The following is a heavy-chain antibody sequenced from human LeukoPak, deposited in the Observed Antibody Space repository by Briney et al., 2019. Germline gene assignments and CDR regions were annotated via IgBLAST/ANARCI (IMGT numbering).Heavy chain of an antibody. V-gene: IGHV3-30*04. CDR2: IAYDGSKQ. CDR1: GFTFRNHA. J-gene: IGHJ3*01. CDR3: AREIIGTTGLDL. D-gene: IGHD1-7*01. Sequence: GGSLRLSCVASGFTFRNHAFEWVRQAPGKGLEWVAVIAYDGSKQYYGDPLKGRFTIPRDNVKETLYLEMNSLRIEDTAIYYCAREIIGTTGLDLWGQGTMVTVSP.